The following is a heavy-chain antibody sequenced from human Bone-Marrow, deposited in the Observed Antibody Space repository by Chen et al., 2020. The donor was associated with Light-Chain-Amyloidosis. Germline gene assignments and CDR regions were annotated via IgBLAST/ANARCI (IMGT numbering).Heavy chain of an antibody. Sequence: QVQLVESGGGVVQPGRSLRLSCAASGFTFSSYAMHWVRQAPGKGLEWEAVISYDGSNKYYADSVKGRFTISRDNSKNTLYLQMNSLRAEDTAVYYCAREIRYCSSTSCMGDNWFDPWGQGTLVTVSS. CDR2: ISYDGSNK. J-gene: IGHJ5*02. D-gene: IGHD2-2*01. CDR1: GFTFSSYA. V-gene: IGHV3-30*01. CDR3: AREIRYCSSTSCMGDNWFDP.